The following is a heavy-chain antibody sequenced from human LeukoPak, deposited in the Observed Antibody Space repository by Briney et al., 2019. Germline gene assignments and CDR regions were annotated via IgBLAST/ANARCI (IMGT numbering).Heavy chain of an antibody. J-gene: IGHJ4*02. D-gene: IGHD1-26*01. Sequence: GGSLRLSCAASGFTFSSYSMNWVRQAPGKGLEWVSSISSSSSYIYYADSVKGRFTISRDNSKNTLYLQMNSLRAEDTAVYYCARPNSGSYYDYFDYWGQGTLVTVSS. V-gene: IGHV3-21*04. CDR1: GFTFSSYS. CDR3: ARPNSGSYYDYFDY. CDR2: ISSSSSYI.